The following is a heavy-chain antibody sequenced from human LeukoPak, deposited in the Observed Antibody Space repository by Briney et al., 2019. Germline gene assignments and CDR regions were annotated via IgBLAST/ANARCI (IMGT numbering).Heavy chain of an antibody. Sequence: SETLSLTCTVSGGSISSHYWSWIRQPPGKGLEWIGYIYYSGSTNYNPSLKSRVTISVDTSKNQFSLKLSSVTAADTAVSYCARGMWRLVRGAVLYYFDYWGQGTLVTVSS. CDR3: ARGMWRLVRGAVLYYFDY. V-gene: IGHV4-59*11. CDR1: GGSISSHY. J-gene: IGHJ4*02. CDR2: IYYSGST. D-gene: IGHD3-10*01.